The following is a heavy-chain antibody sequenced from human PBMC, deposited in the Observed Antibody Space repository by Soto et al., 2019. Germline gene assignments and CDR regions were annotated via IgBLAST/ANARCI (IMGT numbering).Heavy chain of an antibody. CDR1: GFSLNTRGMC. CDR3: ARAYRNYGDYDN. CDR2: IDWDDDK. J-gene: IGHJ4*02. D-gene: IGHD4-17*01. V-gene: IGHV2-70*13. Sequence: SGPALVNPTQTLTLTCTFSGFSLNTRGMCVSWIRPPPGKALEWLALIDWDDDKYYSTSLKTRLTISKDTSDKLVFLEMTKMDPVDTATYYFARAYRNYGDYDNWGKERMVTVSS.